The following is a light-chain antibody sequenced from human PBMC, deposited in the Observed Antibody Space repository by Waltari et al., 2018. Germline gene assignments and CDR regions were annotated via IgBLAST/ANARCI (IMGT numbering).Light chain of an antibody. CDR2: DAP. Sequence: EIVLTQSPATLSLSPGDRATLSCRASQSVSSYLAWFQQKPGQAPRLLIYDAPRRATGIPARFSGGGSGTDFTLTISSLEPEDFAVYYCQQRSNWPSNTFGQGTRVEIK. CDR1: QSVSSY. J-gene: IGKJ5*01. V-gene: IGKV3-11*01. CDR3: QQRSNWPSNT.